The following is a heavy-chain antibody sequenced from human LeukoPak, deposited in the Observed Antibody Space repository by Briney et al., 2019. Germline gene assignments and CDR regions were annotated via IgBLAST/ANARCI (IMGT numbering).Heavy chain of an antibody. J-gene: IGHJ4*02. CDR3: AKASSALGYCSGGSCYSVDY. CDR1: GFTFSSYA. CDR2: ISGSGGST. Sequence: PGGSLRLSCAASGFTFSSYAMSWVRQAPGKGLEWVSAISGSGGSTFHADSVKGRFTISRDNSKNTLYLQMNSLRAEDTAIYYCAKASSALGYCSGGSCYSVDYWGRGTLVTVSS. V-gene: IGHV3-23*01. D-gene: IGHD2-15*01.